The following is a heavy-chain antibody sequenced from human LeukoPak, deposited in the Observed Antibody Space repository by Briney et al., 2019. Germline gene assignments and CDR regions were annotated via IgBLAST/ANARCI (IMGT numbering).Heavy chain of an antibody. J-gene: IGHJ3*02. CDR3: ARVKTGTTDAFDI. V-gene: IGHV3-23*01. CDR2: ISPGGGTT. D-gene: IGHD1-7*01. Sequence: GGSLRLSCAVSGFAFGSEAMSWVRQSPARGLEWVASISPGGGTTYYADYVKGRFTISRDNSKNSLFVQMNSLRAEDTAVYYCARVKTGTTDAFDIWGQGTMVTVSS. CDR1: GFAFGSEA.